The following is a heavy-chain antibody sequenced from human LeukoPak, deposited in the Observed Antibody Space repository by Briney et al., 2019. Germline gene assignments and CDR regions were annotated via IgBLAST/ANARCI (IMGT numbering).Heavy chain of an antibody. Sequence: PSETLSLTCAVYGGSFSGYYWSWIRQPPGKGLEWIGEINHSGSTNYNPSLKSRVTISADTSKSQFSLKLSSVTAADTAVYYRASGTYYYDSSGVRYDYWGQGTLVTVSS. CDR1: GGSFSGYY. V-gene: IGHV4-34*01. CDR3: ASGTYYYDSSGVRYDY. CDR2: INHSGST. J-gene: IGHJ4*02. D-gene: IGHD3-22*01.